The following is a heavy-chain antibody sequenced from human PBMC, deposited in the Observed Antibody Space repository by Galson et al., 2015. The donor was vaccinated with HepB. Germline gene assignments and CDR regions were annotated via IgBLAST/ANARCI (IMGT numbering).Heavy chain of an antibody. CDR2: INPNSGGT. Sequence: SVKVSCKASGYTFTGYYMHWVRQAPGQGLEWMGWINPNSGGTNYAQKFQGRVTMTRDTSISTAYMELSRLRSDDTAVYYCAREMATTKPFDYWGQGTLVTVSS. V-gene: IGHV1-2*02. D-gene: IGHD5-24*01. CDR3: AREMATTKPFDY. J-gene: IGHJ4*02. CDR1: GYTFTGYY.